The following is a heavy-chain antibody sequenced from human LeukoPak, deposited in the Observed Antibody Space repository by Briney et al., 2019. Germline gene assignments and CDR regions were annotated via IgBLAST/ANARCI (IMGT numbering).Heavy chain of an antibody. D-gene: IGHD1-14*01. CDR2: ISSSSSYI. CDR1: GFTFSSYS. J-gene: IGHJ5*02. Sequence: PGGSLRLSCAASGFTFSSYSMNWVRQAPGKGLEWVSSISSSSSYIYYADSVKGRFTISRDNAKNSLYLQMNSLRAEDTAVYYCARDDNPLLSSPGPWGQGTLVTVSS. V-gene: IGHV3-21*01. CDR3: ARDDNPLLSSPGP.